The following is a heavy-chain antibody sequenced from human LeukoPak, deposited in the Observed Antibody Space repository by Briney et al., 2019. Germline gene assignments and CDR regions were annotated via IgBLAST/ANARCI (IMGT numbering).Heavy chain of an antibody. CDR2: ISYDGSNK. J-gene: IGHJ4*02. CDR1: GFTFSSYG. D-gene: IGHD3-10*01. Sequence: PGGSLRLSCAASGFTFSSYGMHWVRQAPGKGLEWVAVISYDGSNKYYADSVKGRFTISRDNSKNTLYLQMNSLRAEDTAVYYCAKSGEYDYYGSGTVTTYFDYWGQGTLVTVSS. CDR3: AKSGEYDYYGSGTVTTYFDY. V-gene: IGHV3-30*18.